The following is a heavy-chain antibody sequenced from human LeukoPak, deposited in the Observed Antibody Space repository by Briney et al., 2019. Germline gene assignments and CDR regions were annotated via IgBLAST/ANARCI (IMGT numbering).Heavy chain of an antibody. V-gene: IGHV3-33*01. CDR3: SRKKFPLMVGAPRQGYLDY. CDR2: IWYDGGNK. CDR1: GFTFSSYA. Sequence: GRSLRLSCAASGFTFSSYAMHWVRQAPGKGLEWVAVIWYDGGNKYYADSVKGRFTISRDNSQNTLSLQMNSLRAEDTAVYYCSRKKFPLMVGAPRQGYLDYGAQGTLVTVSS. D-gene: IGHD1-26*01. J-gene: IGHJ4*02.